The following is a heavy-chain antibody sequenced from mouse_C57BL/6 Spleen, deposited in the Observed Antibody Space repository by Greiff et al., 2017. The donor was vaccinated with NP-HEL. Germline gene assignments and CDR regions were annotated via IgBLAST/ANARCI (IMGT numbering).Heavy chain of an antibody. D-gene: IGHD1-1*01. CDR2: IYPRSGNT. CDR1: GYTFTSYG. CDR3: AREHYYGSSFPLKY. Sequence: QVQLKQSGAELARPGASVKLSCKASGYTFTSYGISWVKQRTGQGLEWIGEIYPRSGNTYYNEKFKGKATLTADKSSSTAYMELRSLTSEDSAVYFCAREHYYGSSFPLKYWGQGTTLTVSS. V-gene: IGHV1-81*01. J-gene: IGHJ2*01.